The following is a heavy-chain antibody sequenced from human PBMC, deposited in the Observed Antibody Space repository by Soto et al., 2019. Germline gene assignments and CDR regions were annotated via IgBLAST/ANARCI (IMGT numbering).Heavy chain of an antibody. V-gene: IGHV3-30*18. D-gene: IGHD3-10*01. CDR2: ISDDGDKK. CDR1: GFLFNNYA. Sequence: QVQVVESGGGVVQPGRSLKLSCAASGFLFNNYAMFWVRQAPGKGLEWVAAISDDGDKKYYADSVKGRFTISRDNSKDTLYLQMDRLRTEDTALYYCAKDFLSDTHHISLSGRYYWPGPWGQGTQVTVSS. J-gene: IGHJ5*02. CDR3: AKDFLSDTHHISLSGRYYWPGP.